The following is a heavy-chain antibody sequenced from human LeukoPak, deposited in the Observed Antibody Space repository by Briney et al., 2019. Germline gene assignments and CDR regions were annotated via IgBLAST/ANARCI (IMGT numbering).Heavy chain of an antibody. CDR1: GGSISSYY. CDR2: IYYSGST. Sequence: SETLSLTCTVSGGSISSYYWSWIRQPAGKGLEWIGYIYYSGSTNYNPSLKSRVIISIDTSKNQFSLKLSSVTTADTAVYYCATESVHSSGIDYWGQGTLVTVSS. V-gene: IGHV4-59*01. J-gene: IGHJ4*02. CDR3: ATESVHSSGIDY.